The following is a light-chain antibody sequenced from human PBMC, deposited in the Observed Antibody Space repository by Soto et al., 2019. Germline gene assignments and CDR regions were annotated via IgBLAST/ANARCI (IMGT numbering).Light chain of an antibody. CDR3: QVWDTSSDHLV. V-gene: IGLV3-21*02. J-gene: IGLJ2*01. CDR1: NIGSKS. Sequence: SYELTQPPSVSVAPGQTARITWGGDNIGSKSVHWYQQNPGQAPVLVVYDDSDRPSGIPERFSGSNSGNTATLTISRVDAGDEADYLCQVWDTSSDHLVFGGGTKLTVL. CDR2: DDS.